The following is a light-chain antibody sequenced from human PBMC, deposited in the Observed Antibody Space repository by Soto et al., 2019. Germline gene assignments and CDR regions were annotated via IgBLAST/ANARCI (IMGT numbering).Light chain of an antibody. CDR1: QGISSW. J-gene: IGKJ4*01. CDR2: TAS. Sequence: DIQMTQSPSSVSASVGDRVTLTCRASQGISSWLVWYQQKPGKAPTFLIHTASSLHSGVPSRFSGSGSGTDFTLTISRLQPEDFAVYYCHQDNSFPLTFGGGTKVEIK. V-gene: IGKV1-12*01. CDR3: HQDNSFPLT.